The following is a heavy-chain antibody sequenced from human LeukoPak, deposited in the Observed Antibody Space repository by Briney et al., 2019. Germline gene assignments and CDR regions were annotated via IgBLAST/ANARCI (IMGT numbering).Heavy chain of an antibody. V-gene: IGHV4-34*01. CDR2: INHSGST. CDR1: GGSFSGYY. CDR3: ARGRGGSYYFY. D-gene: IGHD1-26*01. J-gene: IGHJ4*02. Sequence: SETLSLTCAVYGGSFSGYYWSWLRQPPGKGLEWIGGINHSGSTNYNPSLTSRVTISVDTSKNQFSLKLSSVTAADTAVYYCARGRGGSYYFYWGQGTLVTVSS.